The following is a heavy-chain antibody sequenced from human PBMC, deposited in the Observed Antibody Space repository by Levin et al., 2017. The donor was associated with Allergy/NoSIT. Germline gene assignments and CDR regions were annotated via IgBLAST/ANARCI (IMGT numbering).Heavy chain of an antibody. J-gene: IGHJ6*02. D-gene: IGHD1-26*01. CDR1: GFTLSYYA. CDR3: AMGSGSDSDDGTDV. V-gene: IGHV3-30*04. CDR2: ISYDGNNK. Sequence: GGSLRLSCADSGFTLSYYALHWVRLAPGKGLEWMAVISYDGNNKYYADPVKGRFTISSANSQNTVYLQMNSLRLEDTAGYYCAMGSGSDSDDGTDVWGQGTTVTVSS.